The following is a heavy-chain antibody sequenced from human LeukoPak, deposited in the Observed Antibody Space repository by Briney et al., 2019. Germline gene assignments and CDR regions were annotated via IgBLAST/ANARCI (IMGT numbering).Heavy chain of an antibody. CDR3: ARVREGGYSSGWYYFDY. CDR2: ISGSGGST. CDR1: GFTFSSYA. Sequence: GGSLRLSCAASGFTFSSYAMSWVRQAPGKGLEWVSAISGSGGSTYYADSVKGRFTISRDNSKNTLYLQMNSLRAEDTAVYYCARVREGGYSSGWYYFDYWGQGTLVTVSS. J-gene: IGHJ4*02. V-gene: IGHV3-23*01. D-gene: IGHD6-19*01.